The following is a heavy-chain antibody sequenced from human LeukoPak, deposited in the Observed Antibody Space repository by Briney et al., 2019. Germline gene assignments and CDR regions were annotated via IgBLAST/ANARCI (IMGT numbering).Heavy chain of an antibody. Sequence: GGSLRLSCVVSGFTFSNYAMSWVRQAPGKGLEWVSGISENGGQTFYADSVKGRFTISRDNSRNTLYLQMNSLRAEDTAVYYCVKDYRGTMVTFEYWGQGTLVTVSS. V-gene: IGHV3-23*01. CDR1: GFTFSNYA. J-gene: IGHJ4*02. CDR2: ISENGGQT. D-gene: IGHD5-18*01. CDR3: VKDYRGTMVTFEY.